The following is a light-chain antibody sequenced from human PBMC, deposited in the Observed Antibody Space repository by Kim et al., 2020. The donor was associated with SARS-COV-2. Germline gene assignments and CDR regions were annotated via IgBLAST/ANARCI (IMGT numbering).Light chain of an antibody. Sequence: QSALTQPASVSGSPGQSITISCTGTSSDVGSYNLVSWYQQHPGKAPKLMIYEVSKRPSGVSKRFSGSKSGNTASLTISGLQAEDEADYYCCSYTGSSTLVFGGGTQLTVL. V-gene: IGLV2-23*02. CDR2: EVS. CDR1: SSDVGSYNL. J-gene: IGLJ2*01. CDR3: CSYTGSSTLV.